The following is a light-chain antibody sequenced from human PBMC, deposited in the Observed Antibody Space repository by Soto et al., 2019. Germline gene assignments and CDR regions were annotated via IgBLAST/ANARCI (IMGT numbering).Light chain of an antibody. V-gene: IGLV2-14*01. CDR3: SSYTSSSTRV. CDR1: SSDVGGYNY. CDR2: EVS. J-gene: IGLJ3*02. Sequence: QSALTKHASVSGSPGQSITISCTGTSSDVGGYNYVSWYQQHPGKAPKLMIYEVSNRPSGVSNRFSGSKSGNTASLTISGLQAEDEADYYCSSYTSSSTRVFGGGIKVTVL.